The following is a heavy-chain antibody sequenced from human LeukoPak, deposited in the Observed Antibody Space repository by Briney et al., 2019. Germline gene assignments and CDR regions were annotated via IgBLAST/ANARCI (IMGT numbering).Heavy chain of an antibody. D-gene: IGHD1-26*01. J-gene: IGHJ3*02. CDR1: GFTFGDYA. Sequence: KSGGSLRLSCTASGFTFGDYAMSWVRRAPGKGLEWIGEINHSGSTNYNPSLKSRVTISVDTSKNQFSLKLSSVTAADTAVYYCARHRSGSPVSAFDIWGQGTMVTVSS. CDR2: INHSGST. CDR3: ARHRSGSPVSAFDI. V-gene: IGHV4-34*01.